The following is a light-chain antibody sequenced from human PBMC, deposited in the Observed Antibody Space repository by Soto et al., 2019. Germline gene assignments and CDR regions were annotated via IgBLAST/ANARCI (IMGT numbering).Light chain of an antibody. J-gene: IGLJ2*01. CDR2: EVI. V-gene: IGLV2-8*01. Sequence: QSALTQPPSASGSPGQSVTISCAGTSSDVGGYNFVSWYQQHPGKVPKLMIYEVIKWPSGVPDRFSGSKSGNTASLTVSGLHAEDEADYYCSSYSGSDNFVVFGGGTKLTVL. CDR1: SSDVGGYNF. CDR3: SSYSGSDNFVV.